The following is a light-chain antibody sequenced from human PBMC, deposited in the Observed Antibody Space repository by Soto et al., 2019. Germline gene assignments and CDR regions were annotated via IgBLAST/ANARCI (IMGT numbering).Light chain of an antibody. CDR3: QQYDTKSRT. V-gene: IGKV1-5*03. Sequence: DIPMTQSPSSLSASVGDRVTITCRASQSLSGWLAWYQQKPGKAPKLLISKASNLESGVPSRFSGSGSGTEFTLTISILQPDDFATYYCQQYDTKSRTFGQGTKVEIK. CDR2: KAS. J-gene: IGKJ1*01. CDR1: QSLSGW.